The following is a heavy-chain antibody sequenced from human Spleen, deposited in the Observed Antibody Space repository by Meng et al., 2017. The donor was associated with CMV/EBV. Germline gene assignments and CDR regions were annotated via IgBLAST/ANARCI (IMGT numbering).Heavy chain of an antibody. CDR2: ISDNGGNT. CDR1: GFTFTNYA. Sequence: GESLKISCAASGFTFTNYAMTWVRQAPGKGLEWVSAISDNGGNTYYADSVKGRFTISRDNSKNTLYLQMNSLRAEDTAVYYCAKDYGSGKESDYWGQGTLVTVSS. V-gene: IGHV3-23*01. D-gene: IGHD3-10*01. CDR3: AKDYGSGKESDY. J-gene: IGHJ4*02.